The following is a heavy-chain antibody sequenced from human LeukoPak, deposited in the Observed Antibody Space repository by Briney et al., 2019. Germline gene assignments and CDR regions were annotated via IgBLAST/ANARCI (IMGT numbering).Heavy chain of an antibody. Sequence: PGGSLRLSCAASGFTFSSYEMNWVHQAPGKGLEWVSYISSSGSTIYYADSVKGRFTISRDNAKNSLYLQMNSLRAEDTAVYYCASGHIVVVTATHPLDYWGQGTLVTVSS. CDR1: GFTFSSYE. CDR2: ISSSGSTI. V-gene: IGHV3-48*03. D-gene: IGHD2-21*02. J-gene: IGHJ4*02. CDR3: ASGHIVVVTATHPLDY.